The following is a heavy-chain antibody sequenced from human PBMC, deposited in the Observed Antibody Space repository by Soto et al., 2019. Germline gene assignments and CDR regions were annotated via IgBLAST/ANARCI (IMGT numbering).Heavy chain of an antibody. Sequence: ASVKVSCKASGYTFTSYAMHWVRQAPGQRLEWMGWINAGNGNTKYSQKFQGRVTITRDTSASTAYMELSSLRSEDTAVYYCARFFGVVTDFDYGGQGTLVIVSS. CDR1: GYTFTSYA. V-gene: IGHV1-3*01. CDR3: ARFFGVVTDFDY. CDR2: INAGNGNT. J-gene: IGHJ4*02. D-gene: IGHD3-3*01.